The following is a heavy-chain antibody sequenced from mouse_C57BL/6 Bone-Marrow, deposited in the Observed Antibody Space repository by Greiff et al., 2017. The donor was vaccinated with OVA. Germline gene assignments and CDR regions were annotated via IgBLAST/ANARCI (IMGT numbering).Heavy chain of an antibody. J-gene: IGHJ1*01. Sequence: DVHLVESGEGLVKPGGSLKLSCAASGFTFSSYAMPWVRQTPEKRLEWVAYISSGGDYIYYADTVKGRFTISRDNARNTLYLQMSSLKSEDTTMYYCTKVLAAFNVWGAGTTFPVSS. CDR3: TKVLAAFNV. CDR2: ISSGGDYI. V-gene: IGHV5-9-1*02. CDR1: GFTFSSYA.